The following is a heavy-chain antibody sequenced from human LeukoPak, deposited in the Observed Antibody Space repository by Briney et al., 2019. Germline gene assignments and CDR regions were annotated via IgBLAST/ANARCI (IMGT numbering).Heavy chain of an antibody. CDR1: GGSISSYY. D-gene: IGHD2-2*02. CDR3: AGIVPAAIGFDP. V-gene: IGHV4-59*01. CDR2: IYYSGRT. Sequence: PSETLSLTCTVSGGSISSYYWSWIRQPPGKGLEWIGYIYYSGRTNYNPSLKRRVTISVDKYKNKFSLKLSSVTAADTAVYYCAGIVPAAIGFDPWGQGTLVTVSS. J-gene: IGHJ5*02.